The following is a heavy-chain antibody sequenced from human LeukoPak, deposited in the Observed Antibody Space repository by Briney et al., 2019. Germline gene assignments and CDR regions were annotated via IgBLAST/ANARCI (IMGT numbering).Heavy chain of an antibody. Sequence: GGSLRLSCAASGFTFSSYAMHWVRQAPGKGLEWVAVISYDGSNKYYADSVKGRFTISRDNSKNTLYLQMNSLRAEDTAVYYCARETTMVRGVIKGSKGCFDYWGQGTLVTVSS. D-gene: IGHD3-10*01. CDR1: GFTFSSYA. V-gene: IGHV3-30-3*01. CDR3: ARETTMVRGVIKGSKGCFDY. J-gene: IGHJ4*02. CDR2: ISYDGSNK.